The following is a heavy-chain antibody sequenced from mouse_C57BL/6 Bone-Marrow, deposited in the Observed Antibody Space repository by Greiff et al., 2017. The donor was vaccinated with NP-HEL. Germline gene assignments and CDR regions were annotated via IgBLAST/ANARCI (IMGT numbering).Heavy chain of an antibody. V-gene: IGHV5-16*01. CDR3: AREGGLRRRTYAMDY. CDR1: GFTFSDYY. J-gene: IGHJ4*01. CDR2: INYDGSST. Sequence: EVHLVESEGGLVQPGSSMKLSCTASGFTFSDYYMAWVRQVPEKGLEWVANINYDGSSTYYLDSLKSRFIISRDTAKNILYLQMSSLKSEDTATYYCAREGGLRRRTYAMDYWGQGTSVTVSS. D-gene: IGHD2-4*01.